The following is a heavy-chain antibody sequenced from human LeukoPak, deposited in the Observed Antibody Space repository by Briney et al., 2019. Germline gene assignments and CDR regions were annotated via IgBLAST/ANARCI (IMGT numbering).Heavy chain of an antibody. CDR3: AREDSGYYGMDV. Sequence: GGSPRLSCAASGXTFSSYRMNWVRQAPGKGLEWVSSISSSSSYIYYADSVKGRFTISRDNARNSVYLQMNSLRAEDTAVYYCAREDSGYYGMDVWGQGTTVTVSS. D-gene: IGHD1-26*01. J-gene: IGHJ6*02. CDR1: GXTFSSYR. CDR2: ISSSSSYI. V-gene: IGHV3-21*01.